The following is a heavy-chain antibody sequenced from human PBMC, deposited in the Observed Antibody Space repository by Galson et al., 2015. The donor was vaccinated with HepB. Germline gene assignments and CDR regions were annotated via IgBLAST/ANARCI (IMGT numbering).Heavy chain of an antibody. J-gene: IGHJ5*01. CDR2: IYHSGSS. CDR1: NGSISSYY. V-gene: IGHV4-39*01. Sequence: SETLSLTCGVYNGSISSYYWGWIRQPPGTGLEWIAIIYHSGSSYYSPSLKSRITMSIDTPKNQFSLKLTSVTAVDTAVYYCARPGLPGQQLPAFDAWGQGTLVTVSS. D-gene: IGHD6-13*01. CDR3: ARPGLPGQQLPAFDA.